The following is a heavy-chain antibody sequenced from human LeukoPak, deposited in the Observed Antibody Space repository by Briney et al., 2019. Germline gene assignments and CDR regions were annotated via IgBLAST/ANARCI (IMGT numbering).Heavy chain of an antibody. J-gene: IGHJ4*02. V-gene: IGHV1-69*04. D-gene: IGHD1-1*01. Sequence: SVKVSCKASGGTFSSYAISWVRQAPGQGLEWMGRIIPILGIANYARKFQGRVTITADKSTSTAYMELRSLRSDDTAVYYCARDQVGTDFDYRGQGTLVTVSS. CDR3: ARDQVGTDFDY. CDR2: IIPILGIA. CDR1: GGTFSSYA.